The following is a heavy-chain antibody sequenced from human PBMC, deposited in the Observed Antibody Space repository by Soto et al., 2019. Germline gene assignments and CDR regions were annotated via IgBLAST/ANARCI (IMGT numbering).Heavy chain of an antibody. J-gene: IGHJ5*02. CDR1: GGTFSTFG. CDR2: IIPTFVTA. Sequence: GASVKVSCKASGGTFSTFGFSWVRQAPGQGLEWMGGIIPTFVTAHYAQKFQGRVTITADESTSTAYMELSSLRSEDTAVYYCARDRRSVGNWFDPWGQGTLVTVSS. V-gene: IGHV1-69*13. D-gene: IGHD6-19*01. CDR3: ARDRRSVGNWFDP.